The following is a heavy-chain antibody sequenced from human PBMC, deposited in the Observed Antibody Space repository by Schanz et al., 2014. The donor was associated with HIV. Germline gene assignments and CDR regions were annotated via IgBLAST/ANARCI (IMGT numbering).Heavy chain of an antibody. CDR2: ISAYNGNT. CDR1: GYTFSSYG. J-gene: IGHJ6*02. Sequence: QVQLVQSGAEVKKPGASVKVSCKASGYTFSSYGISWVRQAPGQGLEWMGWISAYNGNTNYAQNLQGRVTMTTDTFTSTAYMELRSLRSDETAVYYCARERYYSSGYFDLHYYYGIDVWGQGTTVTVSS. V-gene: IGHV1-18*04. CDR3: ARERYYSSGYFDLHYYYGIDV. D-gene: IGHD3-22*01.